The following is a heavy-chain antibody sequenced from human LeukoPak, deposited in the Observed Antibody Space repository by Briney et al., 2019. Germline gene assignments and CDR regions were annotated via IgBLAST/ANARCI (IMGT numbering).Heavy chain of an antibody. Sequence: SETLSLTCTVSGGPMSSYYWTWIRQPPGKGLEFIGFIYHSGSTNYNPSLKSRVTMSVDTSKNQFSLKLNSVTAADTAVYYCARDMYRSNCMGVWGRGTTVTVSS. D-gene: IGHD6-13*01. CDR1: GGPMSSYY. V-gene: IGHV4-59*01. J-gene: IGHJ6*03. CDR3: ARDMYRSNCMGV. CDR2: IYHSGST.